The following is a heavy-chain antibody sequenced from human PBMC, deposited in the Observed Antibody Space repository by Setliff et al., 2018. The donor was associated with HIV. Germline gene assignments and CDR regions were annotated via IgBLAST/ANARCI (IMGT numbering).Heavy chain of an antibody. CDR2: IFHSGST. Sequence: SETLSLTCTVSDSYDSISSNNYYWGWIRQPPGKGLEWIGSIFHSGSTYYAPSLQSRLTISIDKARDQFSLKLSSVTAADTAVYYCARGRFRIGYCSSTSCLDPLGYWGQGTPVTVSS. CDR3: ARGRFRIGYCSSTSCLDPLGY. D-gene: IGHD2-2*03. J-gene: IGHJ4*02. CDR1: DSYDSISSNNYY. V-gene: IGHV4-39*01.